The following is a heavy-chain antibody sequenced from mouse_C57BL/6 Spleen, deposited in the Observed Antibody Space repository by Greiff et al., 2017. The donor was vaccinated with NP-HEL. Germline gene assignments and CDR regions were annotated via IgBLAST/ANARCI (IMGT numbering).Heavy chain of an antibody. CDR1: GYAFSSYW. J-gene: IGHJ2*01. Sequence: QVQLQQSGAELVKPGASVKISCKASGYAFSSYWMNWVKQRPGKGLEWIGQIYPGDGDTNYNGKFKGKATLTADKSSSTAYMQLSSLTSEDSAVYFCAREEITTVVSFDYWGQGTTLTVSS. CDR2: IYPGDGDT. CDR3: AREEITTVVSFDY. V-gene: IGHV1-80*01. D-gene: IGHD1-1*01.